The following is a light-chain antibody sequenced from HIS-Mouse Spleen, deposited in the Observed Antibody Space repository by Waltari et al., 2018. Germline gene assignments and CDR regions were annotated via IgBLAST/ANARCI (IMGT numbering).Light chain of an antibody. CDR1: SSDVGGYNY. Sequence: QSALTQPASVSGSPGQSITIPCTGTSSDVGGYNYVSCYHQHPDKAPKLMIYDVSNRPSGVSNRFSGSKSGNTASLTISGLQAEDEADYYCSSYTSSSTQLVFGGGTKLTVL. CDR2: DVS. V-gene: IGLV2-14*03. CDR3: SSYTSSSTQLV. J-gene: IGLJ3*02.